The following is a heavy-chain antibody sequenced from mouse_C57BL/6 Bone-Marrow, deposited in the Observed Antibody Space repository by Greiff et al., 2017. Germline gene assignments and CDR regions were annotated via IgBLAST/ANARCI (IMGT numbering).Heavy chain of an antibody. CDR1: GFNIKDDY. D-gene: IGHD2-3*01. Sequence: EVQLQQSGAELVRPGASVKLSCTASGFNIKDDYMHWVKQRPEQGLEWIGWIDPENGDTEYASKFQGKATITADTSSNTAYLQLSSLTSEDTAVYYCTTDGYYVAWFAYWFQGTLVTVSA. V-gene: IGHV14-4*01. CDR3: TTDGYYVAWFAY. CDR2: IDPENGDT. J-gene: IGHJ3*01.